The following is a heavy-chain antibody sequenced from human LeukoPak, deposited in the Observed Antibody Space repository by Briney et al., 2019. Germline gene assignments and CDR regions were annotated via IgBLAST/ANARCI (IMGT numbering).Heavy chain of an antibody. Sequence: GGSLRLSCAASGFTFSSFVMSWVRQAPGKGLAWVSTISGSGGSTYYADSVKGRFTISRVNSKSTLSLQMNGLRADDTAIYYCAKVTYYFGSGTYHFPDYWGQGILVTVSS. CDR1: GFTFSSFV. D-gene: IGHD3-10*01. CDR2: ISGSGGST. J-gene: IGHJ4*02. CDR3: AKVTYYFGSGTYHFPDY. V-gene: IGHV3-23*01.